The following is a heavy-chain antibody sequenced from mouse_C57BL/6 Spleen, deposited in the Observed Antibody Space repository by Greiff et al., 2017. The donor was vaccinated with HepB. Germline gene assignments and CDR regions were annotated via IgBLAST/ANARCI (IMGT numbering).Heavy chain of an antibody. Sequence: LMRPGSSVKLSCKASGYTFTSYWMDWVKQRPGQGLEWIGNIYPSDSETHYNQKFKDKATLTVDKSSSTAYMQRSSLTSEDSAVYYCARSYYYGSTLFAYWGQGTLVTVSA. CDR3: ARSYYYGSTLFAY. J-gene: IGHJ3*01. V-gene: IGHV1-61*01. CDR1: GYTFTSYW. D-gene: IGHD1-1*01. CDR2: IYPSDSET.